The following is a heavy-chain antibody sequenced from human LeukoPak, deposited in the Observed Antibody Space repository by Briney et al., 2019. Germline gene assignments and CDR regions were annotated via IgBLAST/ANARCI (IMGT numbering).Heavy chain of an antibody. D-gene: IGHD3-22*01. CDR3: WNYYDSSGCPPSAYQIDY. J-gene: IGHJ4*02. CDR2: ISGSGGST. CDR1: GFTFSSYG. V-gene: IGHV3-23*01. Sequence: GGSLRLSCAASGFTFSSYGMSWVRQAPGKGLEWVSAISGSGGSTYYADSVKGRFTISRDNSKNTLYLQMNSLRAEDTAVYYCWNYYDSSGCPPSAYQIDYWGQGTLVTVSS.